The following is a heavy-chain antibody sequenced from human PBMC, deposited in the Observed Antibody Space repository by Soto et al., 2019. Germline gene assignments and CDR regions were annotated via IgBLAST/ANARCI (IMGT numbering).Heavy chain of an antibody. CDR1: GFTFSRYA. Sequence: GGSLRLSCAGSGFTFSRYAMSWVRQAPGKGLEWVSAISGSGGSTYYADSVKGRFTISRDNSKNTLYLQMNSLRAEDTAVYYGARDMSDSRCSGNVQDLYYYGTHVWAQRTS. CDR2: ISGSGGST. D-gene: IGHD6-25*01. CDR3: ARDMSDSRCSGNVQDLYYYGTHV. V-gene: IGHV3-23*01. J-gene: IGHJ6*02.